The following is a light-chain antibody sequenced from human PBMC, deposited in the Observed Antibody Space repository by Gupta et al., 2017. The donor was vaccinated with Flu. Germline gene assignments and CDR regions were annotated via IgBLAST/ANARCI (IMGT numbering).Light chain of an antibody. CDR1: QSVSAN. CDR3: QQYDQWPLT. V-gene: IGKV3-15*01. Sequence: EIVMTQSPATLSVSPGERASLSCRASQSVSANLAWYQQKPGQAPRLVIYGESTRAAGTPARFTGSGSGTEFTLTISSLQFDDFAVDFCQQYDQWPLTFGGGTKVEIK. J-gene: IGKJ4*01. CDR2: GES.